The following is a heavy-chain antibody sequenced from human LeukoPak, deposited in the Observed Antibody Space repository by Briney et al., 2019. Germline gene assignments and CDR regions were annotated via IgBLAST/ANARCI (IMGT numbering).Heavy chain of an antibody. CDR3: ATVGGSYYSYYFDY. D-gene: IGHD1-26*01. Sequence: ASVKVSCKASGYTFTSYYMHWVRQAPGQGLEWMGGFDPEDGETIYARKFQGRVTMTEDTSTDTAYMELSSLRSEDTAVYYCATVGGSYYSYYFDYWGQGTLVTVSS. CDR1: GYTFTSYY. J-gene: IGHJ4*02. CDR2: FDPEDGET. V-gene: IGHV1-24*01.